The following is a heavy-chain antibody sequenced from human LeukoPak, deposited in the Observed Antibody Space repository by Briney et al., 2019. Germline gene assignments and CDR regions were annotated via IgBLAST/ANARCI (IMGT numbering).Heavy chain of an antibody. J-gene: IGHJ6*02. CDR2: MKSDERSA. D-gene: IGHD3-10*01. CDR3: ARDVWFGELLWYYYYGMDV. CDR1: AFTITDHW. Sequence: GGSLRLSCVASAFTITDHWMYWVRQAPGRGLVWVSRMKSDERSAVYADSVKGRFTISRDNSKNTLYLQMNSLRAEDTAVYYCARDVWFGELLWYYYYGMDVWGQGTTVTVSS. V-gene: IGHV3-74*01.